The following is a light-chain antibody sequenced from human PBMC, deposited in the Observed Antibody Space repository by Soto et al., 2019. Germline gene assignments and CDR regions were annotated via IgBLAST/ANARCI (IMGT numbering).Light chain of an antibody. J-gene: IGKJ3*01. CDR1: QSVSSY. CDR3: QQRSNWPPFT. V-gene: IGKV3-11*01. CDR2: DAS. Sequence: EIVLTQSPATLPLSPGERATLSCRANQSVSSYLAWYQQKPDQAPRLLIYDASNRGTGIPARFSGSGSGTGFTIIISSLEPEVFAVYYCQQRSNWPPFTLGPGNKVDI.